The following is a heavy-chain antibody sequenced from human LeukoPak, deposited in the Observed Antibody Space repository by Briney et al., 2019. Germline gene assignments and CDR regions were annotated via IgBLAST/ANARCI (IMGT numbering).Heavy chain of an antibody. CDR2: MYYSGST. V-gene: IGHV4-39*01. CDR1: GGSMGSSSYY. D-gene: IGHD6-13*01. Sequence: SETLSLTCTVSGGSMGSSSYYWGWIRQPPGKGLEWIGSMYYSGSTYYNPSLKSRVTISVDTSKNQFSLKLSSVTAADTAVYFCARHVYSSSWIYYYYYMDVWGKGTTVTVSS. J-gene: IGHJ6*03. CDR3: ARHVYSSSWIYYYYYMDV.